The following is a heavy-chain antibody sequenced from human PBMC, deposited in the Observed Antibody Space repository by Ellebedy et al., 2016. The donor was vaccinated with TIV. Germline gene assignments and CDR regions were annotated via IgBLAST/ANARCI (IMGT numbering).Heavy chain of an antibody. Sequence: PGGSLRLSCAASGFTFSTYGMHWVRQAPGKGLEWVAFIRNDGGNRAYAESVKGRFTISRDNYQKTLYLQMNSLRPEDTAVYYCVQSHSGDWFFGVDVWGPGTTVTVSS. J-gene: IGHJ6*02. CDR1: GFTFSTYG. CDR3: VQSHSGDWFFGVDV. CDR2: IRNDGGNR. V-gene: IGHV3-30*02. D-gene: IGHD2-21*01.